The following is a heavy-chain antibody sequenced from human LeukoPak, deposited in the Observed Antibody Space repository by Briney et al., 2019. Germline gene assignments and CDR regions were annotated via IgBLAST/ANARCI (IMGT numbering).Heavy chain of an antibody. CDR3: AIIPPSAHQLFSSDY. D-gene: IGHD2-2*01. CDR1: GYIFTNYG. J-gene: IGHJ4*02. Sequence: GASVMVSCKPSGYIFTNYGISWVRQARGQGLEWMSCISANHGETRYAQNCQGRVTMTTDTSTTTAYMELRSLRSDETAVYYCAIIPPSAHQLFSSDYSGQGTPVTASS. CDR2: ISANHGET. V-gene: IGHV1-18*04.